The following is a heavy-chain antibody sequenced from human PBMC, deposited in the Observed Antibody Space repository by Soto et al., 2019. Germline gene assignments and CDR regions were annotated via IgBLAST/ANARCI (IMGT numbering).Heavy chain of an antibody. J-gene: IGHJ4*02. Sequence: ASVKVSCKASGYTFTSYYMHWVRQAPGQGLEWMGVINPSGGSTNYAQKFQGRATLTRDTSTSTVYMELSSLRSEDTAVYYCARAPSPFGVVSTIDYWGQGTQVTVSS. CDR1: GYTFTSYY. D-gene: IGHD3-3*01. V-gene: IGHV1-46*01. CDR3: ARAPSPFGVVSTIDY. CDR2: INPSGGST.